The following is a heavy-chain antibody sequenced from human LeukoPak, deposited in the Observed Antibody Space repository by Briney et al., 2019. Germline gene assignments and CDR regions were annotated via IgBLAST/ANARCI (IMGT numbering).Heavy chain of an antibody. J-gene: IGHJ6*02. CDR2: INAGNGNT. D-gene: IGHD4-17*01. V-gene: IGHV1-3*01. CDR1: SYTFTSYG. Sequence: ASVKVSCKASSYTFTSYGISWVRQAPGQRLEWMGWINAGNGNTKYSQKFQGRVAITRDTSASTAYMELSSLRSEDTAVYYCARGTTVTDYAMDVWGQGTTVTVSS. CDR3: ARGTTVTDYAMDV.